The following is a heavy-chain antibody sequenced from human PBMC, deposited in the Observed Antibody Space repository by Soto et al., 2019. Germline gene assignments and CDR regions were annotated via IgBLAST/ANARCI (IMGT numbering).Heavy chain of an antibody. V-gene: IGHV3-23*01. Sequence: EVQMLESGGGLVQPGGSLRLSCAASGFTFRSYSTNWVRQAPGKGLEWVSTISGSADSTYYADSVKGRFTISRDNSKNSLSLQMNSLRAEDTAVYYCAKSGQSSCVNMEVWGQGTTVIVSS. CDR2: ISGSADST. CDR1: GFTFRSYS. CDR3: AKSGQSSCVNMEV. D-gene: IGHD2-2*01. J-gene: IGHJ6*02.